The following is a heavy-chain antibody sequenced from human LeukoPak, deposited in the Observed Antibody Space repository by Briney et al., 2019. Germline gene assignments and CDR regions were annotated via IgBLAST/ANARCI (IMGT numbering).Heavy chain of an antibody. CDR2: INPNSGGT. Sequence: ASVKVSCKASGYTFTGYYMYWVRQAPGQGLEWMGWINPNSGGTNYAQKFQGRVTMTRDTSIGTAYMELSRLRSDDTAVYYCARTGGDYGGWFDPWGQGTLVTVSS. CDR1: GYTFTGYY. V-gene: IGHV1-2*02. CDR3: ARTGGDYGGWFDP. J-gene: IGHJ5*02. D-gene: IGHD4-17*01.